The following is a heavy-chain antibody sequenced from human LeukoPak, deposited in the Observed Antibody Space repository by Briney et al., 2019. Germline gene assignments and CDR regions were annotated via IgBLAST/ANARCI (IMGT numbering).Heavy chain of an antibody. V-gene: IGHV4-59*01. CDR3: ARVVIPYYYYYYMDV. J-gene: IGHJ6*03. Sequence: SETLSLTCTVSGGSISSYYWSWIRQPPGKGLEWIGYIYYSGSTNYNPSLKSRVTISVDTSKNQFSLKLSSVTAADTAVYYCARVVIPYYYYYYMDVWGKGTTVTVSS. CDR2: IYYSGST. D-gene: IGHD3-22*01. CDR1: GGSISSYY.